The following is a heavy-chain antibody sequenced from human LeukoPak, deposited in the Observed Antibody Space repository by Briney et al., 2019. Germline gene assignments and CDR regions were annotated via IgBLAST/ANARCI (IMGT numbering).Heavy chain of an antibody. D-gene: IGHD6-13*01. V-gene: IGHV4-59*01. CDR2: IYYSGST. CDR3: ARTTEAHSWRTRYYDYYMDV. J-gene: IGHJ6*03. Sequence: SETLSLTCTVSGGSISSYYWSWVRQPPGKGLEWIGYIYYSGSTNYNPSLKSRVTISVDTSKNQFSLKLSSVTAADTAVYYCARTTEAHSWRTRYYDYYMDVWGKGTTVTVSS. CDR1: GGSISSYY.